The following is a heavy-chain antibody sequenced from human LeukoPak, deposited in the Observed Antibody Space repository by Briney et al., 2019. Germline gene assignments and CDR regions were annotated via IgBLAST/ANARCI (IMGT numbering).Heavy chain of an antibody. CDR2: INSDGSST. CDR1: GFIFSSYW. CDR3: AELGITMIGGV. D-gene: IGHD3-10*02. Sequence: GGSLRLSCAASGFIFSSYWMHWVRQAPGKGLVWVSRINSDGSSTSYADSVKGRFTISRDNAKNSLYLQMNSLRAEDTAVYYCAELGITMIGGVWGKGTTVTISS. J-gene: IGHJ6*04. V-gene: IGHV3-74*01.